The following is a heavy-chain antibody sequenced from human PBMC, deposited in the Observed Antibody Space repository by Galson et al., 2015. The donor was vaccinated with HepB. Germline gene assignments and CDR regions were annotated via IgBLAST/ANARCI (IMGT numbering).Heavy chain of an antibody. J-gene: IGHJ5*02. CDR3: AGNSPTIAAAGTLFDP. V-gene: IGHV4-59*08. Sequence: SETLSLTCTVSGGSISSYYWSWIRQPPGKGLEWIGYIYYSGSTNYNPSLKSRVTISVDTSKNQFSLKLSSVTAADTAVYYCAGNSPTIAAAGTLFDPWGQGTLVTVSS. D-gene: IGHD6-13*01. CDR1: GGSISSYY. CDR2: IYYSGST.